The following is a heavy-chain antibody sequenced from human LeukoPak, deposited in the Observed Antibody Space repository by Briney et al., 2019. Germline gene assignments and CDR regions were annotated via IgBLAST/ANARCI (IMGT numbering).Heavy chain of an antibody. V-gene: IGHV3-23*01. CDR1: GFTFNNYA. CDR3: AKDQRLRPQYYFDS. J-gene: IGHJ4*02. Sequence: PGGSLRLSCLASGFTFNNYAMFWVRQTPGKGLEWVSGISGSGTYTHYADSVKGRFTISRDNSKNMLYLQMNSLRAEDTAVFYCAKDQRLRPQYYFDSWGQGTLVTVSS. CDR2: ISGSGTYT.